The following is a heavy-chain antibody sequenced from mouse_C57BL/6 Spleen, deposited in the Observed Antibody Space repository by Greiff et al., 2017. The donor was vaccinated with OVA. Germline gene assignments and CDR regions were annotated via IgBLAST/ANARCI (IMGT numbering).Heavy chain of an antibody. V-gene: IGHV1-50*01. Sequence: QVQLQQSGAELVKPGASVKLSCKASGYTFTSYWMQWVKQRPGQGLEWIGEIDPSDSYTNYNQKFKGKATLTVDTSSSTAYMQLSSLTSEDSAVYYCARTFGSSPLAMDYWGQGTSVTVSS. J-gene: IGHJ4*01. CDR1: GYTFTSYW. D-gene: IGHD1-1*01. CDR2: IDPSDSYT. CDR3: ARTFGSSPLAMDY.